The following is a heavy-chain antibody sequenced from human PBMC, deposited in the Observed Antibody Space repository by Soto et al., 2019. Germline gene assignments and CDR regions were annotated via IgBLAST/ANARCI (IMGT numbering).Heavy chain of an antibody. Sequence: GGSLRLSCAASGFTFSSYSMNWVRQAPGKGLEWVSSISSSSSYIYYADSVKGRFTISRDNAKNSLYLQMNSLRAEDTAVYYCAIQTNYNWNDDGGWFDPWGKGTLVTVSS. CDR2: ISSSSSYI. CDR3: AIQTNYNWNDDGGWFDP. V-gene: IGHV3-21*01. J-gene: IGHJ5*02. CDR1: GFTFSSYS. D-gene: IGHD1-1*01.